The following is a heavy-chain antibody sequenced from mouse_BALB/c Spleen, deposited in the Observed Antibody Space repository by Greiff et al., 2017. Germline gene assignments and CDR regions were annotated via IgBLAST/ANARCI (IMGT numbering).Heavy chain of an antibody. Sequence: QVQLKQPGAELVKPGASVKLSCKASGYTFTSYWMHWVKQRPGQGLEWIGEIDPSDSYTNYNQKFKGKATLTVDKSSSTAYMQLSSLTSEDSAVYYCARNGNSPFDYWGQGTTLTVSS. CDR1: GYTFTSYW. CDR2: IDPSDSYT. V-gene: IGHV1-69*02. D-gene: IGHD2-1*01. J-gene: IGHJ2*01. CDR3: ARNGNSPFDY.